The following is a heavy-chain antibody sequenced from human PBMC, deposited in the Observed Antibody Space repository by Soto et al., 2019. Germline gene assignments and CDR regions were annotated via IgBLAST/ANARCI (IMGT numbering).Heavy chain of an antibody. CDR3: ARGAIVGVNDVFDV. D-gene: IGHD1-26*01. CDR2: ISYDGTNQ. V-gene: IGHV3-30*14. Sequence: GGSLRLSCAASGFPFSPYTMHWVRQAPGQGLEWVAVISYDGTNQYYADSVKGRFIISRDNSNNTLSLQMHSLKSEDTAVYFCARGAIVGVNDVFDVWGQGTMVTVSS. CDR1: GFPFSPYT. J-gene: IGHJ3*01.